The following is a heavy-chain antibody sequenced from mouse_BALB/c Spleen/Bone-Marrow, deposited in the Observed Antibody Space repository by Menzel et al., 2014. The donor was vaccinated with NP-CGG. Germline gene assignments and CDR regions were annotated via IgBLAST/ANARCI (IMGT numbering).Heavy chain of an antibody. Sequence: QVQLQQSRAELVRPGTSVKVSCKASGYAFTDYLMEWLKQRPGQGLEWIGVINPGSGSTNYNEKFKDKATPTADKSSSTAYMQLSSLTSDDSAVYFCARYDGYFDYWGQGTILTVSS. D-gene: IGHD2-3*01. CDR3: ARYDGYFDY. V-gene: IGHV1-54*01. J-gene: IGHJ2*01. CDR1: GYAFTDYL. CDR2: INPGSGST.